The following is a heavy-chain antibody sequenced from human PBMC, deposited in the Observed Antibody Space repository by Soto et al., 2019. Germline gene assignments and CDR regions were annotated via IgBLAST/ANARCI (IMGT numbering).Heavy chain of an antibody. J-gene: IGHJ4*02. Sequence: VGSLRLSCVISVFPFGANAMSCVRHSPGKWLEWVSGLSNTGRRTYYADSVKGRFTISRDNSENTVYLQMNSLRVEDTAVYYCATEMGAYRGPFENWGQGTLVNVS. CDR2: LSNTGRRT. V-gene: IGHV3-23*01. D-gene: IGHD3-10*01. CDR3: ATEMGAYRGPFEN. CDR1: VFPFGANA.